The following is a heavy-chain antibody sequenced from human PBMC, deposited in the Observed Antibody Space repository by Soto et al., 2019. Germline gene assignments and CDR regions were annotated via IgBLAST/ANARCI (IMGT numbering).Heavy chain of an antibody. D-gene: IGHD3-16*01. CDR1: GGSISSNNYY. V-gene: IGHV4-39*01. J-gene: IGHJ4*02. CDR3: ASHLRPTDCGGGYFDY. CDR2: MSYSRST. Sequence: QLQLQESGPGLVKPSETLSLTCFVSGGSISSNNYYWGWIRQPPGKGLEWIGSMSYSRSTYYNPSLKSRVTISVDTSKNHFSLTLTSVTSADTAVYYCASHLRPTDCGGGYFDYWGQGPLVTVSS.